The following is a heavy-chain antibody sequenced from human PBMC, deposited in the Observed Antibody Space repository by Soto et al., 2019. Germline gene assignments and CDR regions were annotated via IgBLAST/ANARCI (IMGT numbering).Heavy chain of an antibody. CDR3: ARQIYDSDTGPNFQYHFDS. CDR2: IDPSDSQT. V-gene: IGHV5-10-1*01. Sequence: GESLKISCKGSGYSFAGYGITWVGQEPGRGLEWMGRIDPSDSQTYYSPSFRGHVTISVTKSITTVFLQWSSLRASDTAMYYCARQIYDSDTGPNFQYHFDSWGQATPVTVSS. J-gene: IGHJ4*02. D-gene: IGHD3-22*01. CDR1: GYSFAGYG.